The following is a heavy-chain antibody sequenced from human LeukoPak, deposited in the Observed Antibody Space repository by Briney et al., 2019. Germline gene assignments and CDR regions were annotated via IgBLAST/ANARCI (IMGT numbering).Heavy chain of an antibody. CDR1: GFTFKNYA. V-gene: IGHV3-23*01. D-gene: IGHD3-10*01. CDR2: IGGNSGYT. CDR3: ATERPFSSGTYYNA. Sequence: GGSLRLSCAASGFTFKNYAMSWVRQAPGKGLEWASTIGGNSGYTYYSDSVEGRFTISRDNSRNTLYLQMTSLRVDDTAVYFCATERPFSSGTYYNAWGQGTLVIVSS. J-gene: IGHJ5*02.